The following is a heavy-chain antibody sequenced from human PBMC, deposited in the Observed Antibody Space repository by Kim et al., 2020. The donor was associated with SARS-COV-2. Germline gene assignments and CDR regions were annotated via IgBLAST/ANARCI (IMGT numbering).Heavy chain of an antibody. J-gene: IGHJ4*02. CDR1: GFTFSSFW. D-gene: IGHD1-26*01. Sequence: GGSLRLSCAASGFTFSSFWMSWVRQAPGKGLEWVANINEDGSEKYYVDSVKGRFTISRDNAKKSLYLQMNTLRVQDTAVYYCARARGVGASGFDKRGQG. V-gene: IGHV3-7*03. CDR2: INEDGSEK. CDR3: ARARGVGASGFDK.